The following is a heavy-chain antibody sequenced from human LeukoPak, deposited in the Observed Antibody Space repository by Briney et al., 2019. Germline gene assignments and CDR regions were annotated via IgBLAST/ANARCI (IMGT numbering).Heavy chain of an antibody. CDR1: GFTFSSYE. CDR2: ISSSGSTI. CDR3: AELGITMIGGV. J-gene: IGHJ6*04. D-gene: IGHD3-10*02. V-gene: IGHV3-48*03. Sequence: PGGPLSLSCAASGFTFSSYEMNWVRPAPGKGLEWVSYISSSGSTIYYADSVKGRFTISRDNAKNSLYLQMHSLRAEDTAVYYCAELGITMIGGVWGKGTTVTISS.